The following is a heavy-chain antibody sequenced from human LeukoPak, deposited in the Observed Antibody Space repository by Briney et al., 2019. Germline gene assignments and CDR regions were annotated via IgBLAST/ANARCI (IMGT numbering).Heavy chain of an antibody. CDR3: AQEASSGYPGAFDI. CDR1: GGSISSYY. CDR2: IYYSGST. V-gene: IGHV4-59*01. Sequence: SETLSLTCTVSGGSISSYYWSWIRQPPGKGLEWIGYIYYSGSTNYNPSLKSRVTISVDTSKNQFSLKLSSVTAADTAVYYCAQEASSGYPGAFDIWGQGTMVTVSS. J-gene: IGHJ3*02. D-gene: IGHD3-22*01.